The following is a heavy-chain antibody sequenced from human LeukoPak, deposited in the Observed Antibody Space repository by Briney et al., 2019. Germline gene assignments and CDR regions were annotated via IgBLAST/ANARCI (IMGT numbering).Heavy chain of an antibody. CDR1: GFTFSSYA. J-gene: IGHJ3*02. Sequence: GGTLRLSCAASGFTFSSYAMHWVRQAPGTGLEYVSAISSNGGSTYYANSVKGRFTISRDNSKNTLYLQMGSLRAEDMAVYYCATIPSQNPGDAFDIWGQGTMVTVSS. CDR3: ATIPSQNPGDAFDI. D-gene: IGHD2-2*02. V-gene: IGHV3-64*01. CDR2: ISSNGGST.